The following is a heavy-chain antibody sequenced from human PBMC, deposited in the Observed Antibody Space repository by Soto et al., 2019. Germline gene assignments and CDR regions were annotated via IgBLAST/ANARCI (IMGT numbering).Heavy chain of an antibody. Sequence: SVKVSCKASGGTFSSYAISWVRQAPGQGLEWMGGIIPIFGTANYAQKFQGRVTITADESTSTAYMELSSLRSEDTAVYYCARVPRIHCGGDCYSWGQGTLVTVSS. CDR1: GGTFSSYA. D-gene: IGHD2-21*02. CDR2: IIPIFGTA. V-gene: IGHV1-69*13. CDR3: ARVPRIHCGGDCYS. J-gene: IGHJ4*02.